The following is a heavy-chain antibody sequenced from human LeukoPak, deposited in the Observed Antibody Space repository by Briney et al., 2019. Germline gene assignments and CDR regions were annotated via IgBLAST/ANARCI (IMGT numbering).Heavy chain of an antibody. J-gene: IGHJ5*02. CDR1: GFTFSNYW. Sequence: PGGSLRLSYAASGFTFSNYWMNWVRQAPGMGLEWVANIRQDGSQKYYVDSVKGRFTISRDNAKNSLYLQMNSLRAEDTAVYYCVRDWPGDSYGADPWGQGTLVTVSS. V-gene: IGHV3-7*01. CDR2: IRQDGSQK. CDR3: VRDWPGDSYGADP. D-gene: IGHD5-18*01.